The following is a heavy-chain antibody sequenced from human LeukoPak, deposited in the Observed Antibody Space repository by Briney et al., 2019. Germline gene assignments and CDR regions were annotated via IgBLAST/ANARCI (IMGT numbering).Heavy chain of an antibody. J-gene: IGHJ4*02. CDR1: GYTFTSYY. Sequence: ASVKVSCKASGYTFTSYYMHWVRQAPGQGLEWMGIINPSGGSTSYAQKFQGRVTMTRDTSTSTVYMELSGLRSEDTAVYYCARFMGATTAWDYWGQGTLVTVSS. V-gene: IGHV1-46*01. CDR2: INPSGGST. CDR3: ARFMGATTAWDY. D-gene: IGHD1-26*01.